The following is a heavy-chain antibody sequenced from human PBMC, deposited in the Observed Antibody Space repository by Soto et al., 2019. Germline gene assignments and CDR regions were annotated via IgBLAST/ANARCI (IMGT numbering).Heavy chain of an antibody. J-gene: IGHJ6*02. CDR2: TYYRSKWYN. Sequence: LSQTLSLTCAISGDSVSSNSAAWNWIRQSPSRGLEWLGRTYYRSKWYNDYAVSVKSRITINPDTSKNQFSLQLNSVTPEDTAVYYCARDPIVGASYYYYGMDVWGQGTTVTVSS. V-gene: IGHV6-1*01. CDR1: GDSVSSNSAA. CDR3: ARDPIVGASYYYYGMDV. D-gene: IGHD1-26*01.